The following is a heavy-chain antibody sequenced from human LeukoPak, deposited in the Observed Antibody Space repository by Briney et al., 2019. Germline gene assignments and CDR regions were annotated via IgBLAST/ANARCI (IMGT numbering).Heavy chain of an antibody. D-gene: IGHD2-8*02. CDR1: GGSISSYY. J-gene: IGHJ1*01. CDR2: IYYSGST. V-gene: IGHV4-59*12. CDR3: ARDVPGYFPH. Sequence: PSQTLSLTCTVSGGSISSYYWRWIRQPPGKGLEWIGYIYYSGSTNYNPSLKSRVTISVDTSKNQFSLKLSSVTAADTAVYYCARDVPGYFPHWGQGTLVTVSS.